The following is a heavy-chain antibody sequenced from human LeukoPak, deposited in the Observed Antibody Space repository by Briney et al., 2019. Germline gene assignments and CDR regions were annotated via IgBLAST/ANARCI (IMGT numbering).Heavy chain of an antibody. Sequence: GASVKVSCMVSGYSLTELSTHWVGQAPGKGREWMGGVDPESGAAMYAPKLQGRVTMTEHTSTDTAYMELNSLTPADTDAYYCATGPTMPEPDTSPGLLDFWGQGTLVTVSS. D-gene: IGHD2-2*01. V-gene: IGHV1-24*01. CDR3: ATGPTMPEPDTSPGLLDF. CDR1: GYSLTELS. CDR2: VDPESGAA. J-gene: IGHJ4*02.